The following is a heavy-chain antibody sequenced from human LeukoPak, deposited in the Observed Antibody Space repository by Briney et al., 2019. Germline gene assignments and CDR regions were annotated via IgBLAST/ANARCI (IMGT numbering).Heavy chain of an antibody. D-gene: IGHD3-10*01. V-gene: IGHV3-49*03. Sequence: GRSLRLSCTASGFTFGDYAMSWFRQAPGKGLEWVGFIRSKAYGGTTEYAASVKGRFTISRDDSKSIAYLQMNSLKTEDTAVYYCTRAPNLLWFGKLLPPDYWGQGTLVTVSS. J-gene: IGHJ4*02. CDR3: TRAPNLLWFGKLLPPDY. CDR1: GFTFGDYA. CDR2: IRSKAYGGTT.